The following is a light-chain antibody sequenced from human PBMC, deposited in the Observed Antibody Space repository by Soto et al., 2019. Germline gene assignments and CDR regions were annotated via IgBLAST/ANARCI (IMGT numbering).Light chain of an antibody. CDR1: QSVSSDY. J-gene: IGKJ1*01. CDR2: SAS. CDR3: QQYGSSLWT. V-gene: IGKV3-20*01. Sequence: EIVLTQSPGTLSLSPGERAALSCRASQSVSSDYLAWYRQKPGQAPRLLIYSASTRATGIPNRFSGSGSGTDFTLTINRLEPEDFAMYYCQQYGSSLWTFGQGTKVEVK.